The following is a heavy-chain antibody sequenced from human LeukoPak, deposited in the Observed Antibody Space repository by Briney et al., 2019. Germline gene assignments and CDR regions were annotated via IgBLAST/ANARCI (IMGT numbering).Heavy chain of an antibody. Sequence: GRSLRLSCAASGFTFDDYAMHWVRQAPGKGLEWVSGISWNSGSIGYADSVKGRFTISRDNAKNSLYLQMNSLRAEDTALYYCAKDIANRSSCWPTVEYYFDYWGQGTLVTVSS. J-gene: IGHJ4*02. CDR2: ISWNSGSI. CDR3: AKDIANRSSCWPTVEYYFDY. CDR1: GFTFDDYA. V-gene: IGHV3-9*01. D-gene: IGHD6-13*01.